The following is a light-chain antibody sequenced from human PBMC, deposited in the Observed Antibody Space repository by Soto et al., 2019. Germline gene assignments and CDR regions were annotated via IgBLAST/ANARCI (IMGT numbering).Light chain of an antibody. CDR2: DAS. CDR3: QQRSNWKIT. CDR1: ESVSRN. J-gene: IGKJ5*01. Sequence: ETVWMQSLATLSVLPAERATLPCRASESVSRNLAWYQQRPGQAPRLVMYDASNRVTGIPARFRGSGSGTDFTLTISSLEPEDFAVYYCQQRSNWKITFGQGTRLEIK. V-gene: IGKV3-11*01.